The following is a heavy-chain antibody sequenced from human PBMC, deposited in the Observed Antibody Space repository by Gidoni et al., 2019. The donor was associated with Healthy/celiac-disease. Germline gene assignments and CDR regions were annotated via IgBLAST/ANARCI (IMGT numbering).Heavy chain of an antibody. D-gene: IGHD3-9*01. V-gene: IGHV3-30-3*01. Sequence: QVQLVASGGGVVQPGRSLRLSCAASGFTFRSYAMHWVRQAPGKGLEWVAVISYDGSNKYYADSVKGRFTISRDNSKNTLYLQMNSLRAEDTAVYYCARGDYDILTGYYFDYWGQGTLVTVSS. CDR3: ARGDYDILTGYYFDY. CDR1: GFTFRSYA. J-gene: IGHJ4*02. CDR2: ISYDGSNK.